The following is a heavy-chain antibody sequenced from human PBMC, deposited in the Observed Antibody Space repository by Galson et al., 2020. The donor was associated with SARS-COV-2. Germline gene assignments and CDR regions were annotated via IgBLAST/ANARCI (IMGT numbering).Heavy chain of an antibody. CDR1: GFTFSSYS. Sequence: GGSLRLPCAASGFTFSSYSMHWVRQAPGKGLEWVAVISYDGSNKYYAYSVKGRFTISRDNSKNTRYLQMNSLRAEDTAVYYCARALGGGYYYGMDVWGQGTTVTVSS. D-gene: IGHD1-26*01. CDR2: ISYDGSNK. CDR3: ARALGGGYYYGMDV. J-gene: IGHJ6*02. V-gene: IGHV3-30*04.